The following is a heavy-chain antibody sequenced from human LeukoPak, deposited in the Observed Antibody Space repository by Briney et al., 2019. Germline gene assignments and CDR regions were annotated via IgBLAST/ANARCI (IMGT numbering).Heavy chain of an antibody. J-gene: IGHJ4*02. CDR3: ARLVFVGYSIKTRGDY. Sequence: SETLSLTCAVYGGSFSGYYWSWIRQPPGKGLEWIGEINHSGSTNYNPSLKSRVTISVDTSKNQFSLKLSSVTAADTAVYYCARLVFVGYSIKTRGDYWGQGTLVTVSS. D-gene: IGHD4-11*01. V-gene: IGHV4-34*01. CDR2: INHSGST. CDR1: GGSFSGYY.